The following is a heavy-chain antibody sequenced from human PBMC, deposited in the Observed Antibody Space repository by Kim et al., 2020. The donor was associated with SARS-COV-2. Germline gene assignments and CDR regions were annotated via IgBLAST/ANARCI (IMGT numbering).Heavy chain of an antibody. J-gene: IGHJ4*02. CDR3: ATVRGYDLLFDY. CDR2: FDPEDGET. V-gene: IGHV1-24*01. CDR1: GYTLTELS. D-gene: IGHD5-12*01. Sequence: ASVKVSCKVSGYTLTELSMHWVRQAPGKGLEWRGGFDPEDGETIYAQKFQGRVTMTEDTSTDTAYMELSSLRSEDTAVYYCATVRGYDLLFDYWGQGTLVTVSS.